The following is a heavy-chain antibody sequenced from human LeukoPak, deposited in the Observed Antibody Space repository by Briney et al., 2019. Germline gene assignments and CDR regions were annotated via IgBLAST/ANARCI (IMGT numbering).Heavy chain of an antibody. CDR3: ARDRKPQIVVVPAATQGAFDI. CDR1: GGSVSSGSYY. D-gene: IGHD2-2*01. Sequence: SETLSLTCTVSGGSVSSGSYYWSWLRQPPGKGLEWIGYIYYSGSTNYNPSLKSRVTISVDTSKNQFSLKLSSVTAADTAVYYCARDRKPQIVVVPAATQGAFDIWGQGALVTVSS. J-gene: IGHJ4*02. V-gene: IGHV4-61*01. CDR2: IYYSGST.